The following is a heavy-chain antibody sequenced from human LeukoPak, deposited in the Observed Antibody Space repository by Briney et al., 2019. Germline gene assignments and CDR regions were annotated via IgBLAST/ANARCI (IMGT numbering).Heavy chain of an antibody. CDR2: ISYDGGNK. J-gene: IGHJ1*01. CDR3: ARDPPGDYDSSGFWGYLQH. Sequence: GGSLRLSCAASGFTFSSYAMHWVRQVPGKGLEWVAVISYDGGNKYYADSVKGRFTISRDNSKNTLYLQMNSLRAEDTAVYYCARDPPGDYDSSGFWGYLQHWGQGTLVTVSS. D-gene: IGHD3-22*01. V-gene: IGHV3-30-3*01. CDR1: GFTFSSYA.